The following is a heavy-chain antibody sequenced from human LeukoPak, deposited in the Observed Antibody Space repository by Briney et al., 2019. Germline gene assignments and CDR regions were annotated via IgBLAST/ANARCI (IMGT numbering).Heavy chain of an antibody. V-gene: IGHV3-9*01. Sequence: GRSLRLSCAASGFTFDDYAMHWVRQAPGKGMEWVSGISWNSGSIVYADSVKGRFTISRDNSKNTLYLQMNSLRAEDTAVYYCAKDHCSSTSCPLDYWGQGTLVTVSS. J-gene: IGHJ4*02. D-gene: IGHD2-2*01. CDR1: GFTFDDYA. CDR2: ISWNSGSI. CDR3: AKDHCSSTSCPLDY.